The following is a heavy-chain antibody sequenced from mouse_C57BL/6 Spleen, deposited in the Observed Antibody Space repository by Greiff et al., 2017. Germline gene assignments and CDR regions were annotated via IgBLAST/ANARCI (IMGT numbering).Heavy chain of an antibody. V-gene: IGHV1-69*01. J-gene: IGHJ2*01. Sequence: QVQLQQPGAELVLPGASVKLSCKASGYTFTSYWMHWVKQRPGQGLEWIGEIDPSDSYTNYNQKFKGKSTLTVDTSSSTAYMQLSSLTSEDSAVYYGARRTTVVGGDFDYWGQGTTLTVSS. CDR3: ARRTTVVGGDFDY. CDR2: IDPSDSYT. D-gene: IGHD1-1*01. CDR1: GYTFTSYW.